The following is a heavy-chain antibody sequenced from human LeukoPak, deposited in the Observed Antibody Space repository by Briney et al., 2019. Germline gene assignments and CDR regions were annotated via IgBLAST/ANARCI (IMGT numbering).Heavy chain of an antibody. CDR1: GGSISDYY. D-gene: IGHD2-15*01. Sequence: PSETLSLTCTVSGGSISDYYWSWIRQPPGKGLEWIGYVYYSGSTNYNPSLKSRVTMSVDTSKNQFSLKLSSVTAADTAVYYCARDRGYCSGGSCYSWAFDIWGQGTMVTVSS. V-gene: IGHV4-59*01. CDR3: ARDRGYCSGGSCYSWAFDI. CDR2: VYYSGST. J-gene: IGHJ3*02.